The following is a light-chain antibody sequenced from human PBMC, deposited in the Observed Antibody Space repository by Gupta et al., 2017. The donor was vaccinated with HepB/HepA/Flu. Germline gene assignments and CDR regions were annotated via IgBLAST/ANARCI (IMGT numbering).Light chain of an antibody. J-gene: IGLJ2*01. V-gene: IGLV4-69*01. CDR3: QTWGTFVV. Sequence: QLVLTHSPSASASLGASVKLTCTLSSGHSSYAIAWHQQQPEKGPRYLMKLNSDGSHSKGDGIPDRFSGSSSGAARYLTISSLHSEDEDDYYCQTWGTFVVFGGGTKLTVL. CDR1: SGHSSYA. CDR2: LNSDGSH.